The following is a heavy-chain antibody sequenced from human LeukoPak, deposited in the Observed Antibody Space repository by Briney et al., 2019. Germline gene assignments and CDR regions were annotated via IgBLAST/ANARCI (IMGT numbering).Heavy chain of an antibody. CDR1: GGTFSSYA. V-gene: IGHV1-69*01. J-gene: IGHJ4*02. CDR2: IFPIFGTA. D-gene: IGHD1-26*01. Sequence: SVKVSCKASGGTFSSYAISWVRQATGQGLEWMGGIFPIFGTANYAQNVQGRVTITADESTSTAYMELSSLRTEDTAVYCCARGSGSYYEDYWGQGTLVTVSS. CDR3: ARGSGSYYEDY.